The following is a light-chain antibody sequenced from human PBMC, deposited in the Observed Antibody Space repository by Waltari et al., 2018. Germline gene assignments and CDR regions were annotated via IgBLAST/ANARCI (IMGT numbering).Light chain of an antibody. V-gene: IGLV6-57*01. CDR1: GGNIATNY. CDR2: EDN. J-gene: IGLJ2*01. Sequence: NFMLTQPHSVSESPGKTVTISCTRSGGNIATNYAQWYQQRPGSSPTTVIYEDNQRPSGVPDRFSGSIDSSSSSASLTISGLKTEDEADYYCQSYDSDIVVFGGGTKLTVL. CDR3: QSYDSDIVV.